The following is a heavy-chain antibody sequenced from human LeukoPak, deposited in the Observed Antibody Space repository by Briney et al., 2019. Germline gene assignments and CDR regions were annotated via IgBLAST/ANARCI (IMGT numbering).Heavy chain of an antibody. CDR1: GGSFSSYY. V-gene: IGHV4-34*01. CDR3: ARGPTISETGYFDY. Sequence: PSGTLSLTCVVYGGSFSSYYWSWIRQSPGKGLEWIAEINHRGDTNYNPSVKSRVTISVDTSKNQFSLKVTSLTAADTAVYFCARGPTISETGYFDYWGQGTLVTVSS. CDR2: INHRGDT. J-gene: IGHJ4*03. D-gene: IGHD1-1*01.